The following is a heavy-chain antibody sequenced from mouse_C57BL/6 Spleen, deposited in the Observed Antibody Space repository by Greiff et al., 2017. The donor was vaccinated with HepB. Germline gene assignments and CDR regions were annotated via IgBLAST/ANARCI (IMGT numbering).Heavy chain of an antibody. CDR3: ARWIDYYGSMYYFDY. J-gene: IGHJ2*01. V-gene: IGHV1-80*01. D-gene: IGHD1-1*01. CDR1: GYEFSSDW. CDR2: IYPGDGDT. Sequence: QVQLQQSGAELVKPGASVKISCKASGYEFSSDWMNWVKQRPGKGLEWIGQIYPGDGDTNYNGKFKGKATMTADKSSSTAYMQLSSLTSEDSAVYFCARWIDYYGSMYYFDYWGQGTTLTVSS.